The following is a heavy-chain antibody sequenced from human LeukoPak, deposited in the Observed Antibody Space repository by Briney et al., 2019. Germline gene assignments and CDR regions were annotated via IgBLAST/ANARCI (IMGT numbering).Heavy chain of an antibody. Sequence: GGSLRLSCAASGFTFSSYWMSWVRQAPGKGLEWVANMNQDGSVKYYVDSVKGRFTISRGNAKNSVYLQMNSLRAEDTAVYYCASGEESSSWYYYYYGMDVWGQGTTVTVSS. V-gene: IGHV3-7*01. J-gene: IGHJ6*02. CDR3: ASGEESSSWYYYYYGMDV. D-gene: IGHD6-13*01. CDR1: GFTFSSYW. CDR2: MNQDGSVK.